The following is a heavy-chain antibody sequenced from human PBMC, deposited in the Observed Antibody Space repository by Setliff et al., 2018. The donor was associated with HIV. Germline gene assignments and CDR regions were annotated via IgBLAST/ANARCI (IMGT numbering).Heavy chain of an antibody. CDR1: GYIFTSYW. Sequence: GESLKISCKGSGYIFTSYWIAWVRQMPGKGLEWMGIIYPGDSETRYNPSFQGQVTISADKSISTAYLRWGSLKASDTAMYYCARHYSSSWSYDAFDVWGQGTMVTVSS. CDR2: IYPGDSET. V-gene: IGHV5-51*01. J-gene: IGHJ3*01. D-gene: IGHD6-13*01. CDR3: ARHYSSSWSYDAFDV.